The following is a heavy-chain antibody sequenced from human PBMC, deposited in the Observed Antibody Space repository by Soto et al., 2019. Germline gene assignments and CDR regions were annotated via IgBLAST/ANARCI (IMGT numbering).Heavy chain of an antibody. D-gene: IGHD1-26*01. V-gene: IGHV4-59*01. Sequence: SEPLSLTCTVSGGSISSYYWSLIRQPPGKVLECIGYIYYSVSSNYNPSLKSRVTISVDTSKNQFSLKLSSVTAADTAVYYCARAPGGSSDNWFDTWGPGTLVTVSS. CDR2: IYYSVSS. CDR1: GGSISSYY. J-gene: IGHJ5*02. CDR3: ARAPGGSSDNWFDT.